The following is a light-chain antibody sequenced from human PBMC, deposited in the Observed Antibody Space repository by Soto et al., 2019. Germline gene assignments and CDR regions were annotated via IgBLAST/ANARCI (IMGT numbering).Light chain of an antibody. CDR3: QSYDNSLSVYV. CDR1: SSNLGAPYD. J-gene: IGLJ1*01. CDR2: GNS. Sequence: QSVLTQPPSVSGAPGQTVIISCSGSSSNLGAPYDVNWYQQLPGTAPKLLIYGNSNRPSGVPDRFSGSKSGTSASLAITGLQAEDEADYYCQSYDNSLSVYVFGTGTKVTV. V-gene: IGLV1-40*01.